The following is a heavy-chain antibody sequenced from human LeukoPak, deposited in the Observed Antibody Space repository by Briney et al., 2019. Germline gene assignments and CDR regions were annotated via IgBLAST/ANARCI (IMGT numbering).Heavy chain of an antibody. CDR3: ARDPYYGDYLGYYYYYMDV. D-gene: IGHD4-17*01. V-gene: IGHV1-2*02. CDR1: GYTFTGYY. J-gene: IGHJ6*03. Sequence: ASVKVSCKASGYTFTGYYMHWVRQAPGQGLEWMGWINPNSGGTNYAQKFQGRVTMTRDTSISTAYMELSRLRSDDTAVYYCARDPYYGDYLGYYYYYMDVWGKGTTVTVSS. CDR2: INPNSGGT.